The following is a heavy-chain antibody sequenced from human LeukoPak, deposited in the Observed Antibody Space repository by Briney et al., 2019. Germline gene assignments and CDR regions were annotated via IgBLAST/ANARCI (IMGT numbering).Heavy chain of an antibody. CDR1: GGSISSYY. CDR2: IYYSGST. Sequence: SQTLSLTCTVSGGSISSYYWSWIRQPPGKGLEWIGYIYYSGSTNYNPSLKSRVTISVDTSKNQFSLKLSSVTAADTAVYYWARVRGSYFLDYWGQGTLVTVSS. CDR3: ARVRGSYFLDY. D-gene: IGHD1-26*01. V-gene: IGHV4-59*01. J-gene: IGHJ4*02.